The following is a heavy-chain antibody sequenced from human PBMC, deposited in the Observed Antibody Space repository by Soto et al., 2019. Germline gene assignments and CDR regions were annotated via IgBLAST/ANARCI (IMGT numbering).Heavy chain of an antibody. CDR3: AKGLRGYSGYDSVDY. J-gene: IGHJ4*02. CDR2: ISYDGSNK. V-gene: IGHV3-30*18. D-gene: IGHD5-12*01. CDR1: GFTFSSYG. Sequence: LRLSCAASGFTFSSYGMHWVRQAPGKGLEWVAVISYDGSNKYYADSVKGRFTISRDNSKNTLYLQMNSLRAEDTAVYYCAKGLRGYSGYDSVDYWGQGTLVTVSS.